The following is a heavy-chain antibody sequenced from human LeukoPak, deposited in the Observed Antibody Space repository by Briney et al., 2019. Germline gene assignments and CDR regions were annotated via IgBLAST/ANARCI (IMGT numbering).Heavy chain of an antibody. D-gene: IGHD3-22*01. CDR2: ISWNSGSI. V-gene: IGHV3-9*01. J-gene: IGHJ3*02. Sequence: GGSLRLSCAASGFTFDDYAMHWVRQAPGKGLEWVSGISWNSGSIDYADSVKGRFTISRDNAKNSLYLQMNSPRGEDTALYYCAKANPDYDSSGYYERPHDAFDIWGQGTMVTVSS. CDR3: AKANPDYDSSGYYERPHDAFDI. CDR1: GFTFDDYA.